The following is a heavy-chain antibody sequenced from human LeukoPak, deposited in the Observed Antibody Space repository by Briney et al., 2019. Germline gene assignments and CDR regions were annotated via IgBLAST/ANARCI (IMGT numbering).Heavy chain of an antibody. CDR1: GGSFSGYY. V-gene: IGHV4-34*01. Sequence: SDTLSLTCAVYGGSFSGYYWSWIRQPPGKGLEWIGEINHSGSTNYNPSLKSRVTISVDTSKNQFSLKLSSVTAADTAVYYCARPRGSGSYGDFDYWGQGTLVTVSS. D-gene: IGHD1-26*01. J-gene: IGHJ4*02. CDR3: ARPRGSGSYGDFDY. CDR2: INHSGST.